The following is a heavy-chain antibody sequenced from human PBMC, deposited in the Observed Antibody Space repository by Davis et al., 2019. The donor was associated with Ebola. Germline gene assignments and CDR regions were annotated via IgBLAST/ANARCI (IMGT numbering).Heavy chain of an antibody. Sequence: SVKVSCKGSRVTFSNYALNWIRQVPGQGLEWMGAIIPILGTRNYAPNFQGRLRMTADELTNTAYMELSTLRSEDTAIYYCARGGYNSGWYKNWFDMWGQGTLVTDSS. D-gene: IGHD6-19*01. V-gene: IGHV1-69*13. CDR1: RVTFSNYA. CDR2: IIPILGTR. CDR3: ARGGYNSGWYKNWFDM. J-gene: IGHJ1*01.